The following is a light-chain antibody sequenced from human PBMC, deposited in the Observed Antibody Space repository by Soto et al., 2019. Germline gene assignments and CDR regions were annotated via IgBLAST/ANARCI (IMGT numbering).Light chain of an antibody. CDR1: SSDVGSNNR. CDR2: DVS. Sequence: QSALTQPPSVSGSPGQSVAISCTGTSSDVGSNNRVSWYQQPPGSAPKLIIYDVSNRPSGIPDRFSGSKSANTASLTISGLQTEDEADYYCSSYTTSNTYVFGTGTKLTVX. CDR3: SSYTTSNTYV. V-gene: IGLV2-18*02. J-gene: IGLJ1*01.